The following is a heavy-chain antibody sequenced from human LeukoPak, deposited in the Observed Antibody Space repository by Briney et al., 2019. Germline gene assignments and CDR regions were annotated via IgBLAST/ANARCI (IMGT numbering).Heavy chain of an antibody. V-gene: IGHV3-23*01. J-gene: IGHJ4*02. Sequence: GGSLRLSCAASGFTFSNYAMSWVRQAPGKGLEWVSTIRTSGDDTYYADSVKGRFTISRDNSKNTLYLQMNSLRAEDTAVYYCARAGYSSGWYDYWGQGTLVTVSS. D-gene: IGHD6-19*01. CDR2: IRTSGDDT. CDR1: GFTFSNYA. CDR3: ARAGYSSGWYDY.